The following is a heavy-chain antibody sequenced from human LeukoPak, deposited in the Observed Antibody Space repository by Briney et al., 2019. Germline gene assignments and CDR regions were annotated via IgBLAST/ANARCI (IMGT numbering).Heavy chain of an antibody. CDR2: IRSKANHYAT. J-gene: IGHJ4*02. D-gene: IGHD6-19*01. Sequence: GGSLRLSCAASGFTFSGSAMHWVRQASGKGLEWVGRIRSKANHYATAYAASVKGRFTVSRDDSKNTAYLQMNSLKTEDTAVYYCTRTRHSSLTGEYSSGARHFDYWGQGTLVTVSS. V-gene: IGHV3-73*01. CDR1: GFTFSGSA. CDR3: TRTRHSSLTGEYSSGARHFDY.